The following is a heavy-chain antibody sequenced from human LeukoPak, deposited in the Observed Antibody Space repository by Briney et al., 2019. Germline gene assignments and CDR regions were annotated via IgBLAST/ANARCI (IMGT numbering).Heavy chain of an antibody. Sequence: GGSLRLSCAASGFTFSSYAMSWVRQAPGKGLEWVSAISGSGGSTYYADSVKGRFTISRDNSKSTLYLQMNSLRAEDAAVYYCAKVLGAAAGYYYGMDVWGQGTTVTVSS. CDR2: ISGSGGST. CDR3: AKVLGAAAGYYYGMDV. CDR1: GFTFSSYA. V-gene: IGHV3-23*01. J-gene: IGHJ6*02. D-gene: IGHD6-13*01.